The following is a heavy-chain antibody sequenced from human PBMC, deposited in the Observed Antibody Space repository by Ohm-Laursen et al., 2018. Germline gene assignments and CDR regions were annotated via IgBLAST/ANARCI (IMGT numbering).Heavy chain of an antibody. CDR3: AQTWAEVGPRGEYFQH. CDR2: ISGSGLNT. D-gene: IGHD3/OR15-3a*01. V-gene: IGHV3-23*01. CDR1: GFTFSNYA. J-gene: IGHJ1*01. Sequence: SLRLSCSASGFTFSNYAMSWVRQAPGKGLEFVSAISGSGLNTYYADSVKGRYTISRDNSKNTHYLQMNSLSAEDTAVYYYAQTWAEVGPRGEYFQHWGQGTLVTVSS.